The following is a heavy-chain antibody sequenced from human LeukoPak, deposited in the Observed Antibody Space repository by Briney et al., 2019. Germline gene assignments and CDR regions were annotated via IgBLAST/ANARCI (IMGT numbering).Heavy chain of an antibody. CDR2: ISGSGGST. CDR3: AKDPGYCTTTSCYPYYFDY. V-gene: IGHV3-23*01. CDR1: GFTFSSYA. J-gene: IGHJ4*02. Sequence: GGSLRLSCAASGFTFSSYAMSWVRQAPGKGLEWVSAISGSGGSTYFVDSVKGRFTISRDNSRNTLYLQMNSLRAEDTALYYCAKDPGYCTTTSCYPYYFDYWGQGTLVTVSS. D-gene: IGHD2-2*01.